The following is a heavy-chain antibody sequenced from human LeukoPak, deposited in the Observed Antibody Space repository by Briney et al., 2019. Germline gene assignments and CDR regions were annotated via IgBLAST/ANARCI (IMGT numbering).Heavy chain of an antibody. CDR1: GGSFSGYS. J-gene: IGHJ4*02. Sequence: SETLSLTCAVYGGSFSGYSWTWIRQPPGKGLEWIGEINHCGSTNYNPSLKSRVTISVDTSKNQFSLNLNSVTAADTAVYYCARGRYCGSTSCPPGPYWGQGTLVTVSS. V-gene: IGHV4-34*01. D-gene: IGHD2-2*01. CDR2: INHCGST. CDR3: ARGRYCGSTSCPPGPY.